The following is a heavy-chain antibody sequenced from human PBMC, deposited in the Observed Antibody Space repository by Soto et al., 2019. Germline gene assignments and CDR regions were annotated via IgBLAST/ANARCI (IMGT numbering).Heavy chain of an antibody. D-gene: IGHD1-26*01. CDR2: ISAYNGNT. CDR3: ARDLPIFISVGATNPFDY. J-gene: IGHJ4*02. V-gene: IGHV1-18*01. Sequence: ASVKVSCKASGYTFTSYGISWVRQAPGQGLEWMGWISAYNGNTNYAQKLQGRVTMTTDTSTSTAYMELRSLRSDDTAVYYCARDLPIFISVGATNPFDYWGQGTLVTVSS. CDR1: GYTFTSYG.